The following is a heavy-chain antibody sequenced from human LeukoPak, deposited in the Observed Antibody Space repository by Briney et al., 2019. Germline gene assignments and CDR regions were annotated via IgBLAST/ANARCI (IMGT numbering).Heavy chain of an antibody. CDR2: ISYSGST. V-gene: IGHV4-59*12. D-gene: IGHD3-3*01. CDR1: GGSISSYY. Sequence: SETLSLTCTVSGGSISSYYWSWVRQPPGKGLEWIGYISYSGSTNYNPSLKSRVTISVDRSKNQFSLKLSSVTAADTAVYYCAREKRVVTNYYYYYYYMDVWGKGTTVTVSS. CDR3: AREKRVVTNYYYYYYYMDV. J-gene: IGHJ6*03.